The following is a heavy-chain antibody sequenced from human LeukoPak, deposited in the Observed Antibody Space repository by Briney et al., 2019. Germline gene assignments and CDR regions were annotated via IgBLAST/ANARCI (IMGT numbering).Heavy chain of an antibody. CDR3: ARGDIVVVPAAHYYYYYMDV. Sequence: SETLSLTCSVSGYSISSAYYWGWIRQPPGKGLEWIGEINHSGSTNYNPSLKSRVTISVDTSKNQFSLKLSSVTAADTAVYYCARGDIVVVPAAHYYYYYMDVWGKGTTVTISS. J-gene: IGHJ6*03. D-gene: IGHD2-2*01. CDR2: INHSGST. CDR1: GYSISSAYY. V-gene: IGHV4-38-2*02.